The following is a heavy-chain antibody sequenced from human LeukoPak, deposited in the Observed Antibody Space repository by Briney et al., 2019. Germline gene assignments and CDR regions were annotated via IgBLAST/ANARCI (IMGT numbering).Heavy chain of an antibody. CDR1: GYTFTSYY. CDR3: ARLKTYSSSWYSDYYYYYMDV. V-gene: IGHV1-46*01. CDR2: INPSGGST. Sequence: ASVKVSCKASGYTFTSYYMHWVRQAPGQGLEWMGIINPSGGSTSYAQKFQGRVTMTTDTSTSTAYMELRSLRSDDTAVYYCARLKTYSSSWYSDYYYYYMDVWGKGTTVTVSS. D-gene: IGHD6-13*01. J-gene: IGHJ6*03.